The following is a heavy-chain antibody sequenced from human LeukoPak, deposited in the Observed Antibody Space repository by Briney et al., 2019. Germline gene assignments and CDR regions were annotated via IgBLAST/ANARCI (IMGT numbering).Heavy chain of an antibody. CDR1: GYTFTGYY. D-gene: IGHD6-19*01. CDR3: VMQWLVLHILEGAFDI. CDR2: INPNGGGT. V-gene: IGHV1-2*06. J-gene: IGHJ3*02. Sequence: ASVKVSCKAPGYTFTGYYMHWVRQAPGQGLEWMGRINPNGGGTNYAQKFQGRVTMTRDTSISTAYMELSRLRSDDTAVYYCVMQWLVLHILEGAFDIWGQGTMVTVSS.